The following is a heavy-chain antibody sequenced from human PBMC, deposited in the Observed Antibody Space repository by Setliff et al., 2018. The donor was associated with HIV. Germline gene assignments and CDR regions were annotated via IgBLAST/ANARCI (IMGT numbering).Heavy chain of an antibody. V-gene: IGHV1-2*02. Sequence: ASVKVSCKASGYLFTGYYMHWVRQAPGQGLEWMGWINVNSSGTKYAQKSQGRVTMTRDTSISTAYMEVSSLRSDDTAVYYCAREGSPIYYFDYWSQGTLVTVSS. CDR1: GYLFTGYY. CDR3: AREGSPIYYFDY. J-gene: IGHJ4*02. CDR2: INVNSSGT. D-gene: IGHD3-10*01.